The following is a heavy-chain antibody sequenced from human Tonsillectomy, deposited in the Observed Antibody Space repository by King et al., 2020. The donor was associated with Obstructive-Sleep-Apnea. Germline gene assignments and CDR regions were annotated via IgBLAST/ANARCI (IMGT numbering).Heavy chain of an antibody. Sequence: VRLVESGGGLVKPGGSLRLSCAASGFTFSSYSMNWVRQAPGKGLEWVSSISSSSSYIYYADSVKGRFTISRDNAKNSLYLQMNSLRAEDTAVYYCARESLAYCGGDCYSPYYFDYWGQGTLVTVSS. CDR1: GFTFSSYS. V-gene: IGHV3-21*01. CDR3: ARESLAYCGGDCYSPYYFDY. CDR2: ISSSSSYI. D-gene: IGHD2-21*02. J-gene: IGHJ4*02.